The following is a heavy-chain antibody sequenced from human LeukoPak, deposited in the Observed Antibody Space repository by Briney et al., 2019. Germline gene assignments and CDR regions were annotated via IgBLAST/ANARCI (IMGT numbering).Heavy chain of an antibody. CDR2: IIPIFGTA. CDR1: GYTLTGYY. CDR3: ARNVIITGTIDY. J-gene: IGHJ4*02. Sequence: SVKVSCKASGYTLTGYYMHWVRQAPGQGLEWMGGIIPIFGTANYAQKFQGRVTITADKSTSTAYMELSSLRSEDTAVYYCARNVIITGTIDYWGQGTLVTVSS. V-gene: IGHV1-69*06. D-gene: IGHD1-7*01.